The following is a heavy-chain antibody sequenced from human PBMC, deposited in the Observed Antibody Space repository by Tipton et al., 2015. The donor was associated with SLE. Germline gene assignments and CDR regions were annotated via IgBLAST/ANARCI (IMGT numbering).Heavy chain of an antibody. Sequence: QLVQSGAEVKKPGASVKVSCKASGYTFTSYGISWVRQAPGQGLEWMGWMNPNSGNTGYAQKFQGRVTMTRNTSVSTAYMELSNLRSEDTAVYYCARGLSVGATSYYYYYMDVWGKGTTVTVSS. CDR3: ARGLSVGATSYYYYYMDV. J-gene: IGHJ6*03. D-gene: IGHD1-26*01. CDR2: MNPNSGNT. CDR1: GYTFTSYG. V-gene: IGHV1-8*02.